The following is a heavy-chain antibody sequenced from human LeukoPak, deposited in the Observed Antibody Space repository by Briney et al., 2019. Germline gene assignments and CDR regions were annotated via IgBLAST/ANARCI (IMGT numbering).Heavy chain of an antibody. CDR2: ISSSGSTI. CDR1: GFTFSDYY. CDR3: ARGGSGYYYVSNAFDI. J-gene: IGHJ3*02. Sequence: GGSLRLSCAASGFTFSDYYMSWIRQAPGKRLEWVSYISSSGSTIYYADSVKGRFTISRDNAKNSLYLQMNSLRAEDTAVYYCARGGSGYYYVSNAFDIWGQGTMVTVSS. V-gene: IGHV3-11*04. D-gene: IGHD3-22*01.